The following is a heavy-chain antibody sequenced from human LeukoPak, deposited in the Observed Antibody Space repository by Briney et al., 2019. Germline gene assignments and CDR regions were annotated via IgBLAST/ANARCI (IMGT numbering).Heavy chain of an antibody. CDR2: ISPYDGDT. Sequence: ASVKVSCKASGYTFGIYGISWVRQAPGQGLEWMAWISPYDGDTNYAQKFEGRVTMTTETSTNTAYMELRSLRSDDTAIYYRARDYCPRGGDCYKEDLFDPWGQGTLVTVSA. CDR3: ARDYCPRGGDCYKEDLFDP. J-gene: IGHJ5*02. V-gene: IGHV1-18*01. D-gene: IGHD2-21*02. CDR1: GYTFGIYG.